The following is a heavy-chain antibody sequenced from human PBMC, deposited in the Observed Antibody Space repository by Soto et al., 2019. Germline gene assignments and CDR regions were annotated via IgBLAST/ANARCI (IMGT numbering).Heavy chain of an antibody. V-gene: IGHV1-18*04. Sequence: GASVKVSCKASGYTFTSYGISWVRQAPGQGLEWMGWISAYNGNTNYAQKLQGRVTMTTDTSTSTAYMELRSLRSDDTAVYYCARVGATYLYYYGMDVWGQGTTVTVSS. CDR2: ISAYNGNT. D-gene: IGHD1-26*01. J-gene: IGHJ6*02. CDR1: GYTFTSYG. CDR3: ARVGATYLYYYGMDV.